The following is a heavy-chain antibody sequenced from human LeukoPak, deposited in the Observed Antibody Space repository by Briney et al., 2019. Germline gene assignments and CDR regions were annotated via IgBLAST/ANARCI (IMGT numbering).Heavy chain of an antibody. J-gene: IGHJ4*02. D-gene: IGHD2-2*01. Sequence: GGSLRLSCAASGFTFSSYAMSWVRQAPGKGLEWVSAISGSGGSTYYADSVKGRFTISRDNSKNTLYLQMNSLRAEDTAVYYCAKDLDWDIVVVPAAFDYWGQGTLVTVSS. CDR1: GFTFSSYA. CDR3: AKDLDWDIVVVPAAFDY. CDR2: ISGSGGST. V-gene: IGHV3-23*01.